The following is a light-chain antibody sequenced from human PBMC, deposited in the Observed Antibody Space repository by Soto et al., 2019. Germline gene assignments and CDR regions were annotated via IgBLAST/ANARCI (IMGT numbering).Light chain of an antibody. J-gene: IGLJ1*01. V-gene: IGLV2-11*01. CDR2: DVS. CDR3: CSYAGSNTYV. CDR1: SSDVGGYNF. Sequence: QSVLTQPRSVPGSPGQSVTISCTGTSSDVGGYNFVSWYQQHPGKAPKLMIYDVSKRPSGVPDRFSGSKSGNTASLTISGLQAEDEADYYCCSYAGSNTYVFGTGTKVTVL.